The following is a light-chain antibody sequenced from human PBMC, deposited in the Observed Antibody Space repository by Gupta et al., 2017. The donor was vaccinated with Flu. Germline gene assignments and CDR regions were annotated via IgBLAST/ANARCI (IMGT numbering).Light chain of an antibody. Sequence: PSPLSASVGDRVTITFLASQSVSIWLPWIQIKPCKIPEALNYQASRVENGVPSRFSGSGSGTEFSRTISRLQPDDFATYFCLQDATEPWTFGQGTKVEIK. CDR2: QAS. J-gene: IGKJ1*01. CDR1: QSVSIW. V-gene: IGKV1-5*03. CDR3: LQDATEPWT.